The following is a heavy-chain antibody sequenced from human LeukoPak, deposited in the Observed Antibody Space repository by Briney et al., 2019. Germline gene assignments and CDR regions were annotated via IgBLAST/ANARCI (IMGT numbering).Heavy chain of an antibody. CDR3: AKGYSSTAPYYYYYMDV. V-gene: IGHV4-59*01. J-gene: IGHJ6*03. Sequence: SETLSLTCTVSGGSISRYYWSWIRQPPGKGLEWIGYIYYSGSTNYNPSLKSRVTISVDTSKNQFSLKLSSVTAADTAVYYCAKGYSSTAPYYYYYMDVWGKGTTVTVSS. CDR1: GGSISRYY. CDR2: IYYSGST. D-gene: IGHD6-13*01.